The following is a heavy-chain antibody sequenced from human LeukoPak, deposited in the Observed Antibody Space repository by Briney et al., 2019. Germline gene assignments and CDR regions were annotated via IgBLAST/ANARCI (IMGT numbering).Heavy chain of an antibody. CDR3: ARALIWQQLSYFDY. Sequence: SETLSLTCTVSGGSISGYYWSWIRQPPGKGLEWIGYIYYSGSTNYNPSLKSRVTISVDTSKNQFSLKLSSVTAADTAVYYCARALIWQQLSYFDYWGQGTLVTVSS. D-gene: IGHD6-13*01. J-gene: IGHJ4*02. CDR1: GGSISGYY. V-gene: IGHV4-59*01. CDR2: IYYSGST.